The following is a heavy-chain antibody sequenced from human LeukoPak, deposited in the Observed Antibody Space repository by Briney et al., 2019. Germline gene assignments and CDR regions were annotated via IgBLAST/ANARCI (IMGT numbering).Heavy chain of an antibody. CDR2: INPNSGGT. V-gene: IGHV1-2*02. D-gene: IGHD5-12*01. J-gene: IGHJ4*02. CDR1: GYTFTGYY. Sequence: ASVKVSCKASGYTFTGYYMHWVRQAPGQGLEWMGWINPNSGGTNYAQKFQGRVTMTRDTSISTAYMELSRLRSDDTAVYYCARSYSGYDWKTDYWGQGTLVTVSS. CDR3: ARSYSGYDWKTDY.